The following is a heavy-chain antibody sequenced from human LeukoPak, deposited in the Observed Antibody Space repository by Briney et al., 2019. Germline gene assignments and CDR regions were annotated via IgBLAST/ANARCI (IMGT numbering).Heavy chain of an antibody. J-gene: IGHJ4*02. V-gene: IGHV4-31*03. CDR2: IYYSGST. CDR1: GGSISSGGYY. Sequence: PSQTLSLTCTVAGGSISSGGYYWSWIRQHPGKGLEWIGYIYYSGSTYYNPSLKSRVTISVDTSKNQFSLKLSSVTAADTAVYYCARSDDWLPPDYWGQGTLVTVSS. CDR3: ARSDDWLPPDY. D-gene: IGHD3-3*01.